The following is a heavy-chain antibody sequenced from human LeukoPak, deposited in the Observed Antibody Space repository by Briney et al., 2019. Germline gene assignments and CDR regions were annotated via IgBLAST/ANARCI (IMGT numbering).Heavy chain of an antibody. CDR2: IRYDGSNK. CDR1: GFTFSSYG. D-gene: IGHD2-2*01. J-gene: IGHJ4*02. CDR3: ARGGASVVVPAAWGS. Sequence: GGSLRLSCAASGFTFSSYGMNWVRQAPGKGLEWVTFIRYDGSNKYYADSVKGRFTISRDNSKNTLYLQMNSLRAGDTAVYYCARGGASVVVPAAWGSWGQGTLVTVSS. V-gene: IGHV3-30*02.